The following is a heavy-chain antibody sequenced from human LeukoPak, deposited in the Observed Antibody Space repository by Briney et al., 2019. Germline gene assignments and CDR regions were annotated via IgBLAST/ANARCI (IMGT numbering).Heavy chain of an antibody. CDR1: GFTFSSSA. D-gene: IGHD4-17*01. J-gene: IGHJ3*02. Sequence: PGGSLRLSCAASGFTFSSSAMTWVRQAPGKGLEWVSTISGSGGVTYYADSVKGRFTISRDNSKNILYLQMNSLRAEDTAVYFCAKVFYGDLLLAPALDIWGQGTMVTVSS. CDR3: AKVFYGDLLLAPALDI. CDR2: ISGSGGVT. V-gene: IGHV3-23*01.